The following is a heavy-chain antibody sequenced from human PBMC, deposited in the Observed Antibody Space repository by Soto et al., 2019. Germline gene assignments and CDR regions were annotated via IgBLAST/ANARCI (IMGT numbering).Heavy chain of an antibody. CDR1: GFTFTSYA. CDR3: AKELVRYNWFDP. CDR2: TSDSGGST. J-gene: IGHJ5*02. Sequence: GGSLRLSCAASGFTFTSYAMSRVRQAPGKGLEWVSATSDSGGSTYYADSVKGRFTISRDNSKNTLYLQMNSLRAEDTAVYYCAKELVRYNWFDPWGQGTQVTVSS. D-gene: IGHD3-16*02. V-gene: IGHV3-23*01.